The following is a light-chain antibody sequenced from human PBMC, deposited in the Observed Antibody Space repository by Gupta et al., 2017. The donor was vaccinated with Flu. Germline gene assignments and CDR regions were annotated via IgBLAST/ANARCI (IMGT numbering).Light chain of an antibody. V-gene: IGKV1-39*01. Sequence: DIQITQSPSSLSASVGDRVTITCRASQSISSYLNWYQQKPAKAPKLLIYDASSLQSGVPSRFSGSGSGTDFTLTISSLQPEDFATYYCQQCYSTPRSFGQGTKVEIK. J-gene: IGKJ2*04. CDR1: QSISSY. CDR2: DAS. CDR3: QQCYSTPRS.